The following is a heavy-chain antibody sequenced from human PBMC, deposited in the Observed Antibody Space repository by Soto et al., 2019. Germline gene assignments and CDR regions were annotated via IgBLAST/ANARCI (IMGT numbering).Heavy chain of an antibody. D-gene: IGHD3-10*01. CDR1: GGSISSYY. J-gene: IGHJ4*02. CDR3: ARARGYYGSGSYYDY. Sequence: SETLSLTCTVSGGSISSYYWSWIRQPPGKGLEWIGYIYYSGSTNYNPSLKSRVTISVDTSKNQFSLKLSSVTAADTAVYYCARARGYYGSGSYYDYWGQGTLVTVSS. CDR2: IYYSGST. V-gene: IGHV4-59*01.